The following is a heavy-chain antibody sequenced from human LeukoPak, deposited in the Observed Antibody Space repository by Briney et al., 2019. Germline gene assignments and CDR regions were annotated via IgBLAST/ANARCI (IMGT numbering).Heavy chain of an antibody. CDR1: GFTFSSYS. V-gene: IGHV3-21*01. D-gene: IGHD1-26*01. CDR2: ISSSSSYI. Sequence: GGSLRLSCAASGFTFSSYSMNWVRQAPGKGLEWVSSISSSSSYIYYADSVKGRFTISRDNAKNSLYLQMNSLRAEDTAVYYCARDGKVGATEYYFDYWGQGTLVTVSS. J-gene: IGHJ4*02. CDR3: ARDGKVGATEYYFDY.